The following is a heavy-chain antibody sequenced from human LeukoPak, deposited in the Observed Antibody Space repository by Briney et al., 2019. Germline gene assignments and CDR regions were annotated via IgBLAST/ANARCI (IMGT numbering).Heavy chain of an antibody. D-gene: IGHD4-23*01. V-gene: IGHV3-30-3*01. CDR2: ISYDGSNK. CDR3: ARTYGGNSGTAFDI. CDR1: GFTFSSYA. Sequence: GRSLRLSCAASGFTFSSYAMHWVRQAPGKGLEWVAVISYDGSNKYYADSVKGRFTISRDNPKNTLYLQMNSLRAEDTAVYYCARTYGGNSGTAFDIWGQGTMVTVSS. J-gene: IGHJ3*02.